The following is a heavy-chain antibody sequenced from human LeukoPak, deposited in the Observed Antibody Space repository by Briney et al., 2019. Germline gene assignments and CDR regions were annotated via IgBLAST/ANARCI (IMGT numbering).Heavy chain of an antibody. CDR1: GFTFSNSD. V-gene: IGHV3-21*01. Sequence: PGGSLRLSCAASGFTFSNSDMEWVRQAPGKGLEWVSSITPSSTYIYYAESMRGRFTFSRDNAKNSLYLQMNSLTAEDTAVYYCARNLNSPIAVAGSDYWGQGTLVTVSS. CDR3: ARNLNSPIAVAGSDY. J-gene: IGHJ4*02. CDR2: ITPSSTYI. D-gene: IGHD6-19*01.